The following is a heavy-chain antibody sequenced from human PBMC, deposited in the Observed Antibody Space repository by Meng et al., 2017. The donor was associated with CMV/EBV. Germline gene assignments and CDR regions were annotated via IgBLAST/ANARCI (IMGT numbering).Heavy chain of an antibody. Sequence: GESLKISCAASGFTFSSYSMNWVRQAPGKGLEWVSYISSSSSTIYYADSVKGRFTISRDNAKNSLYLQMSSLRAEDTALYYCASGLYFFDPWGQGTLVTVSS. CDR3: ASGLYFFDP. CDR1: GFTFSSYS. D-gene: IGHD2-21*01. J-gene: IGHJ5*02. V-gene: IGHV3-48*04. CDR2: ISSSSSTI.